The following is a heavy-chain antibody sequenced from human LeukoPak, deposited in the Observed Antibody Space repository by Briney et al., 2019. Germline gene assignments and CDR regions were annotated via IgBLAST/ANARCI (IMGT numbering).Heavy chain of an antibody. V-gene: IGHV1-69*13. CDR3: ARAPPHYYDSDVPFDY. Sequence: SVTVSCKASGGTFSSYAISWVRQAPGQGLEWMGGIIPIFGTANYAQKFQGGVTITADESTSTAYMELRSLKSDDTAVYYCARAPPHYYDSDVPFDYWGQGTLVTVSS. J-gene: IGHJ4*02. D-gene: IGHD3-22*01. CDR2: IIPIFGTA. CDR1: GGTFSSYA.